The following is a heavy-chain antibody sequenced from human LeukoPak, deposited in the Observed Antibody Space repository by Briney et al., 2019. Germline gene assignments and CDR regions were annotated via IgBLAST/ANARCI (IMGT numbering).Heavy chain of an antibody. CDR1: GFIFSSYA. D-gene: IGHD3-3*01. V-gene: IGHV3-23*01. Sequence: PGGSLRLSCAASGFIFSSYAMSWVRQAPGKGLEWVSGISGSGDRTHYADSVKGRFTISRDISKNTVYLQMNSLRAEDSAVYLCAKEGSIAVFWSGYDYWGQGTLVTVSS. J-gene: IGHJ4*02. CDR2: ISGSGDRT. CDR3: AKEGSIAVFWSGYDY.